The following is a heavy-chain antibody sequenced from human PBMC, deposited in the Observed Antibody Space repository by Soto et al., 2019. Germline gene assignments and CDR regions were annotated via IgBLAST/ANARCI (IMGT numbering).Heavy chain of an antibody. V-gene: IGHV3-23*01. CDR1: GFTFSSYA. J-gene: IGHJ5*02. Sequence: GGSLRLSCAASGFTFSSYAMSWVRQAPGKGLEWVSAISGSGGSTYYADSVKGRFTISRDNSKNTLYLQMNSLRAEDTAVYYCAHSHHYCSGGSCTWFDPWGQGTLVTVSS. CDR2: ISGSGGST. D-gene: IGHD2-15*01. CDR3: AHSHHYCSGGSCTWFDP.